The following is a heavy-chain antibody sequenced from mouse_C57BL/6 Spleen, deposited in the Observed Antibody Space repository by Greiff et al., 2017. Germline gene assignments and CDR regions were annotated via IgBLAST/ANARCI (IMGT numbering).Heavy chain of an antibody. Sequence: QVQLQQSGPELVKPGASVKISCKASGYAFSSSWMNWVKQRPGKGLEWIGRIYPGDGDTNYNGKFKGKATLTADKSSSTAYMQLSSLTSEDSAVYFCAREGDPWYFDVWGTGTTVTVSS. CDR3: AREGDPWYFDV. V-gene: IGHV1-82*01. D-gene: IGHD3-3*01. J-gene: IGHJ1*03. CDR2: IYPGDGDT. CDR1: GYAFSSSW.